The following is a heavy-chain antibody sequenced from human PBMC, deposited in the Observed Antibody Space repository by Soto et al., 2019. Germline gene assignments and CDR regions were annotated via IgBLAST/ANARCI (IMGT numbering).Heavy chain of an antibody. D-gene: IGHD6-19*01. Sequence: GSLRLSCAASGFTFSSYAMSWVRQAPGKGLEWVSAISGSGGSTYYADSVKGRFTISRDNSKNTLYLQMNSLRAEDTAVYYCAKDPRIAVAGTEVRYWGQGTLVTVSS. CDR3: AKDPRIAVAGTEVRY. CDR1: GFTFSSYA. V-gene: IGHV3-23*01. J-gene: IGHJ4*02. CDR2: ISGSGGST.